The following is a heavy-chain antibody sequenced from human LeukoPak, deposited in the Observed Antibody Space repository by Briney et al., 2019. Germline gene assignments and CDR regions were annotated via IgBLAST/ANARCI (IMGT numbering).Heavy chain of an antibody. CDR1: GFTFSSYA. D-gene: IGHD6-19*01. J-gene: IGHJ4*02. CDR2: INEDGSQK. V-gene: IGHV3-7*03. Sequence: GESLRLSCAASGFTFSSYAMSWVRQAPEKGLEWVANINEDGSQKYYLGSVTGRFTISRDNAKNSLYLQMNSLSAEDTAMYYCARDGGWHRFDYWGQGTLVIVSS. CDR3: ARDGGWHRFDY.